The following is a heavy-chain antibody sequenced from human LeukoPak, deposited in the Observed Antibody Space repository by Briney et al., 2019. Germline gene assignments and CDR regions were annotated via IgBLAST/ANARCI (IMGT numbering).Heavy chain of an antibody. D-gene: IGHD3-3*01. CDR3: ARRLLMRYDFWSGYRNDAPMDV. Sequence: SETLSLTCTVSGVSVSSGSYYWSWIRQPPGKGLEWIGYIYYSGSTNYNPFLKSRVTISVDTSKNQFSLKLSSVTAADTAVYYCARRLLMRYDFWSGYRNDAPMDVWGQGTTVTVSS. CDR1: GVSVSSGSYY. V-gene: IGHV4-61*01. J-gene: IGHJ6*02. CDR2: IYYSGST.